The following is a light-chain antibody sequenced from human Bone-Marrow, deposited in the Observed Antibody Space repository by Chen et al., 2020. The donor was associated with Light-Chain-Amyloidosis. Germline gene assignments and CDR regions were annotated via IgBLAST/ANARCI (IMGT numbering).Light chain of an antibody. CDR1: QSVGRNY. CDR3: QQYGSSPFT. J-gene: IGKJ3*01. V-gene: IGKV3-20*01. Sequence: EIVMTQSPATLSVSPGERATLSCRATQSVGRNYLAWYQQKVGQAPRLLVHGASSRATGVPDRFSGSGSGTDFTLTISRLEPEDFAMYYCQQYGSSPFTFGPGTKVDIK. CDR2: GAS.